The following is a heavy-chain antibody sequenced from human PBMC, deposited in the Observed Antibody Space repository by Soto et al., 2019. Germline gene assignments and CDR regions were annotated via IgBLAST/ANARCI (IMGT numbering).Heavy chain of an antibody. V-gene: IGHV4-31*03. Sequence: QVQLQESGPGLVKPSQTLSLTCTVSGGSIRSGGYYWSWIRQHPGKGLEWIGYIYYSGSTYYNPSLKSRVTVSVDTSKNQFSLKLSSVSAADTAVYYCARSGYSYGPNPLLYWGQGTLVTVSS. D-gene: IGHD5-18*01. CDR3: ARSGYSYGPNPLLY. J-gene: IGHJ4*02. CDR2: IYYSGST. CDR1: GGSIRSGGYY.